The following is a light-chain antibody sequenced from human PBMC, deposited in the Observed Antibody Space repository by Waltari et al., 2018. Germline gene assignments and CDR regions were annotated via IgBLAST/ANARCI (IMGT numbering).Light chain of an antibody. CDR3: SSYAVSSKGV. J-gene: IGLJ2*01. V-gene: IGLV2-23*02. CDR1: SSDVGNYKR. Sequence: QSALTQPASVSGSPGQSITISCTGTSSDVGNYKRVSWYQQHPGKAPKLMIYAVSKRPSGVSYRFSGSKSGDMASLTISGLQPDDEAEYFCSSYAVSSKGVFGGGTKVTVL. CDR2: AVS.